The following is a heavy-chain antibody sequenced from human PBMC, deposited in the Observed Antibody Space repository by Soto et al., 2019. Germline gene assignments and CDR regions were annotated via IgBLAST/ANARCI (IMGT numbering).Heavy chain of an antibody. D-gene: IGHD2-2*02. Sequence: GGSLRLSCTASGFTFGDYAMSWVRQAPGEGLEWVGFIRSKAYGGTTEYAASVKGRFTISRDDSKSIAYLQMNSLKTEDTAVYYCTRDLVCSSTSCYSLNYYGMDVWGQGTTVTVSS. CDR3: TRDLVCSSTSCYSLNYYGMDV. CDR1: GFTFGDYA. V-gene: IGHV3-49*04. CDR2: IRSKAYGGTT. J-gene: IGHJ6*02.